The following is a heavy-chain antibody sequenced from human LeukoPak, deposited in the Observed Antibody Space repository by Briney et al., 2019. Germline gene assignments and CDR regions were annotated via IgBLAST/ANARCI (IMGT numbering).Heavy chain of an antibody. CDR1: GFTFSHNS. CDR2: ISYDGSNK. CDR3: ARASEDYDFWSGSVAFDY. D-gene: IGHD3-3*01. Sequence: GGSLRLSCAASGFTFSHNSMHWVRQAPGKGLEWVAVISYDGSNKDYEDSVRGRFTISRDNSKNTLYLQMNSLRAEDTAVYYCARASEDYDFWSGSVAFDYWGQGTLVTVSS. V-gene: IGHV3-30-3*01. J-gene: IGHJ4*02.